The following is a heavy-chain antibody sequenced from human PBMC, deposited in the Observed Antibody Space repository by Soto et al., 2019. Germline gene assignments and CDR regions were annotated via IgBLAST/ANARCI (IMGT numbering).Heavy chain of an antibody. V-gene: IGHV1-8*02. D-gene: IGHD6-13*01. CDR3: ARERSAAGTGWFDP. CDR1: GGTFSSYT. J-gene: IGHJ5*02. Sequence: ASVKVSCKASGGTFSSYTISWVRQAPGQGLEWMNPNSGNTGYAQKFQGRVTMTRNTSISTAYMELSSLRSEDTAVYYCARERSAAGTGWFDPWGQGTLVTVSS. CDR2: NPNSGNT.